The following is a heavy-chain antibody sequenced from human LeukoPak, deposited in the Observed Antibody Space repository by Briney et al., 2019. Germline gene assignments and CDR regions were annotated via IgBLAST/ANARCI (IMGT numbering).Heavy chain of an antibody. D-gene: IGHD4/OR15-4a*01. CDR2: IIPIFGTA. Sequence: SVKVSCKASGGTFSSYAISWVRQAPGQGLEWMGGIIPIFGTANYAQKFQGRVTITTDESTSTAYMELSSLRSDDTAVYYCARAPYGGTMNWYLDLWGRGTLVTVSS. J-gene: IGHJ2*01. CDR3: ARAPYGGTMNWYLDL. V-gene: IGHV1-69*05. CDR1: GGTFSSYA.